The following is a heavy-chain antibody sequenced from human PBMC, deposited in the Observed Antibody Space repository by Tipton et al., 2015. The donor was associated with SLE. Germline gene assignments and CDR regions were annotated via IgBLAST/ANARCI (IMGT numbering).Heavy chain of an antibody. V-gene: IGHV4-34*01. J-gene: IGHJ6*02. CDR3: AGLYSSSWLPFGYYYYGMYV. Sequence: TLSLTCTVSGGSISRGGYYWSWIRQPPGKGLEWIGEINHSGSTNYNPSLKSRVTISVDTSKNQFSLKLSSVTAADTAVYYCAGLYSSSWLPFGYYYYGMYVWGQGTTVTVSS. CDR1: GGSISRGGYY. CDR2: INHSGST. D-gene: IGHD6-13*01.